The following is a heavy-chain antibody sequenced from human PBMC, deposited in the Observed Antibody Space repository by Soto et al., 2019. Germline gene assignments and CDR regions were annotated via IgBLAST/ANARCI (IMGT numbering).Heavy chain of an antibody. CDR1: GGSISSSSAY. J-gene: IGHJ5*02. V-gene: IGHV4-39*01. Sequence: SETLSLTCTVSGGSISSSSAYWAWIRQPPGKGLEWIGTVHYIGSTYYNPSLKSRVTMSVDTSKNQFSLKLHSVTAADTAVYYCARQKSEWLFTVWWFAPWGMGTLVTVSS. CDR3: ARQKSEWLFTVWWFAP. CDR2: VHYIGST. D-gene: IGHD3-3*01.